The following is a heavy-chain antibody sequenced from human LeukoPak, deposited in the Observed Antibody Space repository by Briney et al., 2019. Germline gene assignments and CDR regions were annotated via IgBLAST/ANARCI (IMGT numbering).Heavy chain of an antibody. CDR3: AKDTYYYDTSGDAFDI. CDR2: ISGSGGST. D-gene: IGHD3-22*01. V-gene: IGHV3-23*01. CDR1: GFTFSSYV. Sequence: GGSLRLSCAASGFTFSSYVMSWVREAPGKGLEWVSGISGSGGSTYYADSVKGRFTISRDNSKNTLYLQMNSLRAEDTAVYYCAKDTYYYDTSGDAFDIWGQGTMVTVSS. J-gene: IGHJ3*02.